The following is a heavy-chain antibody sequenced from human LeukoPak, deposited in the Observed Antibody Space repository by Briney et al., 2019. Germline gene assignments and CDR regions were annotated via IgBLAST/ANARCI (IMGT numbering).Heavy chain of an antibody. CDR2: IYPGDSDT. D-gene: IGHD2-15*01. J-gene: IGHJ4*02. V-gene: IGHV5-51*01. CDR1: GYSFTSYW. Sequence: HGESLKISCKGSGYSFTSYWIGWVRQMPGKGLEWMGIIYPGDSDTRYSPSFQGQVTISADKSISTAYLQWSSLKASDTAMYYCARVVVAAATPRGPIDYWGQGTLVTVSS. CDR3: ARVVVAAATPRGPIDY.